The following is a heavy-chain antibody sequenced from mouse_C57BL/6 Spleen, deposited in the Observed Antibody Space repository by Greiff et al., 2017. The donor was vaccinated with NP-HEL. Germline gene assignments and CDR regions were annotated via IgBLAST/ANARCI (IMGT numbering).Heavy chain of an antibody. CDR3: ARFDYDGYFDY. D-gene: IGHD2-4*01. V-gene: IGHV1-59*01. CDR2: IDPSDSYT. Sequence: QVHVKQPGAELVRPGTSVKLSCKASGYTFTSYWMHWVKQRPGQGLEWIGVIDPSDSYTNYNQKFKGKATLTVDTSSSTAYMQLSSLTSEDSAVYYCARFDYDGYFDYWGQGTTLTVSS. CDR1: GYTFTSYW. J-gene: IGHJ2*01.